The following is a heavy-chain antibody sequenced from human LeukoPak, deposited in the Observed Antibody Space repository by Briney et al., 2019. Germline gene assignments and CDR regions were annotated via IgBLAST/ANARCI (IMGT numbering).Heavy chain of an antibody. D-gene: IGHD3-22*01. CDR2: INHSGST. V-gene: IGHV4-34*01. Sequence: SETLSLTCAVYGGSFSGYYWSWIRQPPGKGLEWIGEINHSGSTNYNPSLKSRVTISVDTSKSQFSLKLNSMTAADTAVYYCARGAQTYYDKAPVDYWGQGTLVSVSS. CDR1: GGSFSGYY. CDR3: ARGAQTYYDKAPVDY. J-gene: IGHJ4*02.